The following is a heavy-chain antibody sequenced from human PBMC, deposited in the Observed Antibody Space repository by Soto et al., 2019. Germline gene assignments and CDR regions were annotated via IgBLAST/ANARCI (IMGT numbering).Heavy chain of an antibody. CDR1: GFTFSGYA. J-gene: IGHJ2*01. V-gene: IGHV3-23*01. CDR3: AKGGSVDTMIVVVITTADFDL. D-gene: IGHD3-22*01. CDR2: ISGSGGST. Sequence: PGWSLRLSCGACGFTFSGYAMSGVRRAPGKWLELVSAISGSGGSTYYADSVKGRFTISRDNSKNTLYLQMNSLRAEDTAVYYCAKGGSVDTMIVVVITTADFDLWGRGTLVTVSS.